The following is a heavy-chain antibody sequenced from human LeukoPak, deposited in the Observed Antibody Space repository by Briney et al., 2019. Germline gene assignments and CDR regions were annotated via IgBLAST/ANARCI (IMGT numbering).Heavy chain of an antibody. V-gene: IGHV1-69*13. Sequence: SVKVSCKASGYSFSDYYVHWVRQAPGQGLEWMGGIIPIFGTANYAQKFQGRVTITADESTSTAYMELSSLRSEDTAVYYCARSMGMWYCSSTSCFEAFDIWGQGTMVTVSS. CDR2: IIPIFGTA. D-gene: IGHD2-2*01. CDR1: GYSFSDYY. J-gene: IGHJ3*02. CDR3: ARSMGMWYCSSTSCFEAFDI.